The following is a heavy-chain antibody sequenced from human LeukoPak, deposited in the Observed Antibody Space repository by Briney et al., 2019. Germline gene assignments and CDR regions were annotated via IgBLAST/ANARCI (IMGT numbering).Heavy chain of an antibody. CDR3: AKGGMTTVTDALDY. CDR2: IRYDGSNK. J-gene: IGHJ4*02. CDR1: GFTFSSYG. D-gene: IGHD4-17*01. Sequence: GSLRLSCAASGFTFSSYGMHWVRQAPGKGLEWVAFIRYDGSNKYYADSVKGRFTISRDNSKNTLYLQMNSLRAEDTAVYYCAKGGMTTVTDALDYWGQGTLVTVSS. V-gene: IGHV3-30*02.